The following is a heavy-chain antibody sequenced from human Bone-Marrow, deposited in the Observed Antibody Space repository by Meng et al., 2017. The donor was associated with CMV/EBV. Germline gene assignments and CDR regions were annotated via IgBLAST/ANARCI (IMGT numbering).Heavy chain of an antibody. CDR3: ARGVRYCSGDTWYYFNS. J-gene: IGHJ4*02. D-gene: IGHD2-15*01. V-gene: IGHV1-8*03. CDR2: MNPTSGKT. CDR1: GYTFTGYD. Sequence: ASVKVSCKASGYTFTGYDINWVRQATGQGLEWMGWMNPTSGKTGYARKFQGRVTISRNTSINTAYMELSRLTSDDTAVYYCARGVRYCSGDTWYYFNSWGQGTQVTVSS.